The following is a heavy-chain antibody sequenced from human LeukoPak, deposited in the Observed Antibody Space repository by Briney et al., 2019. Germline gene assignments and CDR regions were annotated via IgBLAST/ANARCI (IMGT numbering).Heavy chain of an antibody. Sequence: GASVKVSCKTSGYTFTNYYIHWVRQVPGQGLEWMGIINPSSGSTTYAQTFQDRVNMTRDTSTTTFYMELSSLRSEDTAVYYCARDVVPSSYYGMDVWGQGTTVTVSS. V-gene: IGHV1-46*01. CDR1: GYTFTNYY. CDR2: INPSSGST. CDR3: ARDVVPSSYYGMDV. J-gene: IGHJ6*02.